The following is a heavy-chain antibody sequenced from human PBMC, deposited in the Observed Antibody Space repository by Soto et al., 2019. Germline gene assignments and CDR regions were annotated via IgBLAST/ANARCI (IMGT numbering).Heavy chain of an antibody. CDR1: GYTLTELS. D-gene: IGHD1-26*01. J-gene: IGHJ5*02. CDR3: ATDRRIVGATTWGWGWFEP. Sequence: QVQLVQSGAEGKKPGASVKVSCKVSGYTLTELSMHWVRQAPGKGLEWMGGFDPEDGETIYAQKFQGRVTMTEDTATDTAYMELSRLRSEDTAVYYCATDRRIVGATTWGWGWFEPWCQGTLVTVSS. CDR2: FDPEDGET. V-gene: IGHV1-24*01.